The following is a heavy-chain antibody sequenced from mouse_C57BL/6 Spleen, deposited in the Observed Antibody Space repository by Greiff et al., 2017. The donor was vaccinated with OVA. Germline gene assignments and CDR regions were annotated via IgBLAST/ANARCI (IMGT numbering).Heavy chain of an antibody. CDR3: ARDYYGSSPFAY. CDR2: IYPSDSET. V-gene: IGHV1-61*01. J-gene: IGHJ3*01. CDR1: GYTFTSYW. D-gene: IGHD1-1*01. Sequence: QVQLQQPGAELVRPGSSVKLSCKASGYTFTSYWMDWVKQRPGQGLEWIGNIYPSDSETHYNQKFKDKATLTVDKSSSTAYMQPSSLTAEDSAVYYCARDYYGSSPFAYWGQGTLVTGSA.